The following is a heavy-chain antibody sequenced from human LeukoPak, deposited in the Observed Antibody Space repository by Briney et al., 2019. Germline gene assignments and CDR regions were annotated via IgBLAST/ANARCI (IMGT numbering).Heavy chain of an antibody. J-gene: IGHJ6*03. D-gene: IGHD3-3*01. CDR2: SDPHDDET. CDR3: AAFDDSWSGYFSSDPYYYYVDV. CDR1: GHTLTALP. V-gene: IGHV1-24*01. Sequence: ASVTVSCKVSGHTLTALPMHWVRQAPGKGLEWMGSSDPHDDETIYAQNFQGRVTMTEDTSTNTASMELTSLRSEDTAVYYCAAFDDSWSGYFSSDPYYYYVDVWGGGTTVTVSS.